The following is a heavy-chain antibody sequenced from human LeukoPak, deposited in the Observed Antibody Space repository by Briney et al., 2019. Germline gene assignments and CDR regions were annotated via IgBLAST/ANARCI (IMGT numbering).Heavy chain of an antibody. V-gene: IGHV3-7*03. CDR3: AKTVSNYDFWSGYYTDY. CDR1: GFTFSSYW. J-gene: IGHJ4*02. D-gene: IGHD3-3*01. CDR2: IKQDGSEK. Sequence: GGSLRLSCAASGFTFSSYWMSWVRQAPGKGLEWVANIKQDGSEKYYVDSVKGRFTISRDNAKNSLYLQMNSLRAEDTAVYYCAKTVSNYDFWSGYYTDYWGQGTLVTVSS.